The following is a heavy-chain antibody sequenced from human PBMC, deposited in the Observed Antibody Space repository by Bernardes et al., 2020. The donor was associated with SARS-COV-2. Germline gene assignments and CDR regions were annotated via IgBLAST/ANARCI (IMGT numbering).Heavy chain of an antibody. CDR1: GGSINGYY. D-gene: IGHD1-7*01. CDR3: ARGGNYDAFDI. Sequence: LSLTCTVSGGSINGYYWSCIRQPPGQGLEWIGFISDSGHTRSNPSLESRVTTSVDTSNNLFSLRLSSVTAADTAFYYCARGGNYDAFDIWGQGTMVTVAS. J-gene: IGHJ3*02. V-gene: IGHV4-59*01. CDR2: ISDSGHT.